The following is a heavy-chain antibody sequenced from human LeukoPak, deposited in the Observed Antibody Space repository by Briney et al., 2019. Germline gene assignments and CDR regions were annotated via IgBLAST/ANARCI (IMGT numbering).Heavy chain of an antibody. J-gene: IGHJ4*02. CDR2: IYHSGST. CDR1: GGSFSGYY. D-gene: IGHD6-19*01. CDR3: ARLSTGGWFDY. Sequence: SETLSLTCAVYGGSFSGYYWSWIRQPPGKGLEWIGSIYHSGSTHKTPSLKSRVTISVDTSKNQFSLKLTSVTAADTAVYFCARLSTGGWFDYWGQGTLVTVSS. V-gene: IGHV4-34*01.